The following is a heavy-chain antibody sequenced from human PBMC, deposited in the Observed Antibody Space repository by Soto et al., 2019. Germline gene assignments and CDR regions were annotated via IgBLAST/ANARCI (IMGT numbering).Heavy chain of an antibody. Sequence: SVKVSCKASGGTFSSYAISWVRQAPGQGLEWMGGIIPIFGTANYAQKFQGRVTITADKSTSTGYRELSSLRSEDRAVYYCARDRHRGRVVVSAAIRGISHYYYGMDVWGQGTTVTVAS. CDR1: GGTFSSYA. D-gene: IGHD2-2*02. CDR3: ARDRHRGRVVVSAAIRGISHYYYGMDV. J-gene: IGHJ6*02. V-gene: IGHV1-69*06. CDR2: IIPIFGTA.